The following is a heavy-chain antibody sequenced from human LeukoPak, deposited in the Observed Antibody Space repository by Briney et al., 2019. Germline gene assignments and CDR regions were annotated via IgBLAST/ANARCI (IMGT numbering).Heavy chain of an antibody. V-gene: IGHV3-48*04. CDR2: ISSSGSTI. J-gene: IGHJ6*04. CDR1: GFIFSTYT. D-gene: IGHD3-10*02. Sequence: GGSLRLSCTASGFIFSTYTMNWVRQAPGKGLEWVSYISSSGSTIYYADSVKGRFTISRDNAKNSLYLQMNSLRAEDTAVYYCAELGITMIGGVWGKGTTVTISS. CDR3: AELGITMIGGV.